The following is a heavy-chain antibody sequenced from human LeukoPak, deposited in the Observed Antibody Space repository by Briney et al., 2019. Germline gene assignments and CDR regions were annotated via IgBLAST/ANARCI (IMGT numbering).Heavy chain of an antibody. Sequence: GGSLRLSCAASGFTFDDYAMHWVRQAPGKGLEWVSGISWNSGSIGYADSVKGRFTISRDNAKNSLYLQMNSLRAEDTALYYCAKGQKQQLVDDYFDYWGQGTLVTVSS. CDR2: ISWNSGSI. V-gene: IGHV3-9*01. CDR3: AKGQKQQLVDDYFDY. J-gene: IGHJ4*02. D-gene: IGHD6-13*01. CDR1: GFTFDDYA.